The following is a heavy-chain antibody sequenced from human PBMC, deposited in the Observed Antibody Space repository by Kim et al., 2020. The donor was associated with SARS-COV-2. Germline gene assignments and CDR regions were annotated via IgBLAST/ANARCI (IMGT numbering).Heavy chain of an antibody. V-gene: IGHV4-61*01. CDR3: ARGLKQWLVLS. J-gene: IGHJ5*02. CDR2: IYYSGST. D-gene: IGHD6-19*01. Sequence: SETLSLTCTVSGGSVSSGSYYWSWIRQPPGKGLEWIGYIYYSGSTNYNPSLKSRVTISVDTSKNQFSLKLSSVTAADTAVYYCARGLKQWLVLSWGQGTLVTVSS. CDR1: GGSVSSGSYY.